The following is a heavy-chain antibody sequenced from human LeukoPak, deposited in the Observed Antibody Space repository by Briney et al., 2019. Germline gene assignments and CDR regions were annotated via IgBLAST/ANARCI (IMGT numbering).Heavy chain of an antibody. CDR3: ARSLIPYFDY. Sequence: PGGSLRLSCAASGFTFSTYEMNWVRQAPGKELEWVSFISSSSSSIHYADSVKGRFTISRDNAKKSLYLQMNSPRAEDTAIYYCARSLIPYFDYWGQGTLVTVSS. CDR2: ISSSSSSI. V-gene: IGHV3-48*03. CDR1: GFTFSTYE. J-gene: IGHJ4*02. D-gene: IGHD2-21*01.